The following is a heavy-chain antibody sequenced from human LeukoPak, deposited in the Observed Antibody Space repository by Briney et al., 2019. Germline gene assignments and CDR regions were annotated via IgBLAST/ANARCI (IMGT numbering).Heavy chain of an antibody. Sequence: GGSLRLSCAASGFTFSSYAMSWVRQAPGKGLGWVSAISGSGGSTYYADSVKGRFTISRDNSKNTLYLQMNSLRAGDTAVYYCAKVKLFGELLSLFDYWGQGTLVTVSS. CDR3: AKVKLFGELLSLFDY. D-gene: IGHD3-10*02. CDR1: GFTFSSYA. CDR2: ISGSGGST. J-gene: IGHJ4*02. V-gene: IGHV3-23*01.